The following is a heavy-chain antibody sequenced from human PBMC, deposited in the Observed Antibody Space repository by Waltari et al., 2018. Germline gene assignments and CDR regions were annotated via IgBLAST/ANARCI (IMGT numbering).Heavy chain of an antibody. CDR1: GFTFDDYA. CDR3: AKDIGMTTVVSKGGAFDI. J-gene: IGHJ3*02. CDR2: ISWNIGSI. V-gene: IGHV3-9*01. D-gene: IGHD4-17*01. Sequence: EVQLVESGGGLVQHGRSLRLSCAASGFTFDDYAMHWVRQAPGKGGEWVSGISWNIGSIGYADSVKGRFTISRDNAKNSLYLQMNSLRAEDTALYYCAKDIGMTTVVSKGGAFDIWGQGTMVTVSS.